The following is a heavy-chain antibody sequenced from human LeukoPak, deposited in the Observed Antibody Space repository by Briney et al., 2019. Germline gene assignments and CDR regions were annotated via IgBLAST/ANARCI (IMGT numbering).Heavy chain of an antibody. J-gene: IGHJ3*02. CDR1: GFTVSSNY. V-gene: IGHV3-66*01. CDR3: ARAEPYPDYYDSSGYRPDAFDI. D-gene: IGHD3-22*01. CDR2: IYSGGST. Sequence: GGSLRLSCAASGFTVSSNYMSWVRQAAGKGLEWVSVIYSGGSTYYADSVKGRFTISRDNSKNTLYLQMNSLRAEDTAVYYCARAEPYPDYYDSSGYRPDAFDIWRQGTMVSVSS.